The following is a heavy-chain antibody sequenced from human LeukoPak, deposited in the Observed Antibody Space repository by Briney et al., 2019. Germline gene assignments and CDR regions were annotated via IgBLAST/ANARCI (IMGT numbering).Heavy chain of an antibody. CDR1: GYTFTSYD. V-gene: IGHV1-8*03. CDR2: MNPNSGST. CDR3: ARGTPYGDYNRREFDP. D-gene: IGHD4-17*01. Sequence: ASVKVSCKASGYTFTSYDINWVRQATGQGLEWMGWMNPNSGSTGYAQKLQGRVTITRNTSISTAYMELSSLRSEDTAVYYCARGTPYGDYNRREFDPWGQGTLVTVSS. J-gene: IGHJ5*01.